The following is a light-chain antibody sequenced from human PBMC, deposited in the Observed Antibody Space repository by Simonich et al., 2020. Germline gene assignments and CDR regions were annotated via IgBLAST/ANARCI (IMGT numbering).Light chain of an antibody. Sequence: DIVMTQSPDSLAVSLGERATINCKSSQSVLYSSNNKNYLAWYQQKPGQPPKLLIYLATTRESGVPDRFSGSGSGTDFTLTIMSLQAEDVAVYYCQQYYSTPYTFGQGTKLEIK. CDR3: QQYYSTPYT. CDR2: LAT. J-gene: IGKJ2*01. CDR1: QSVLYSSNNKNY. V-gene: IGKV4-1*01.